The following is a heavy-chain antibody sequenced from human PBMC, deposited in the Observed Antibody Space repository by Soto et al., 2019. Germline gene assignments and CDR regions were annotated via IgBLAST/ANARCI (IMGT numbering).Heavy chain of an antibody. CDR2: IYYSGST. CDR1: GGSISSYD. Sequence: SETLSLTCTVSGGSISSYDWSWIRQPPGKGLEWIGYIYYSGSTNYNPSLKSRVTISVDTSKNQFSLKLSSVTAADTAVYYCARYSSLYYYDSSGYPDYYYYGIDVWGQGTTVTVSS. V-gene: IGHV4-59*01. D-gene: IGHD3-22*01. J-gene: IGHJ6*02. CDR3: ARYSSLYYYDSSGYPDYYYYGIDV.